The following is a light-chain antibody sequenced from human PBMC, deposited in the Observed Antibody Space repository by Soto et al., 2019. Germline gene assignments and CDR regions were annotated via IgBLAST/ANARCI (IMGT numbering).Light chain of an antibody. V-gene: IGKV3D-15*01. CDR1: QSVTGTN. J-gene: IGKJ1*01. CDR3: QQYNTWPPET. CDR2: DAV. Sequence: IVLTQSPVTLSLSPGEGATLSCRASQSVTGTNLAWYQQRAGQAPRLLIYDAVRRATGIPDRFSGSGSGTEFTLTISSLQSEDFAVYYCQQYNTWPPETFGQGTKVEVK.